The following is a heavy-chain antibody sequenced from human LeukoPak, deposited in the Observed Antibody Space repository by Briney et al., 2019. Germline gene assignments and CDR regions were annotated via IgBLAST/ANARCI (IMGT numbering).Heavy chain of an antibody. CDR1: DDSITMYY. Sequence: PSETLSLTCTVSDDSITMYYWTWIRQPPGKGLEWIGYVDHTGSAKFNPSLNGRVSISRDTSNNFFSLRLRSVTAADTAVYFCARGRVSSSTWYSTYYYFFYMDFWGKGTTVTVSS. CDR2: VDHTGSA. V-gene: IGHV4-59*01. CDR3: ARGRVSSSTWYSTYYYFFYMDF. D-gene: IGHD4-11*01. J-gene: IGHJ6*03.